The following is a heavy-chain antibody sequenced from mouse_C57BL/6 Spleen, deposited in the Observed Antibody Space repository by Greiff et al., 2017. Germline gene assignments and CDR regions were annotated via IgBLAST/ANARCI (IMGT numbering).Heavy chain of an antibody. CDR3: ARNKDYGSSYPFDY. D-gene: IGHD1-1*01. V-gene: IGHV2-9-1*01. J-gene: IGHJ2*01. CDR2: IWTGGGT. CDR1: GFSLTSYA. Sequence: QVQLQQSGPGLVAPSQSLSITCTVSGFSLTSYAISWVRQPPGKGLEWLGVIWTGGGTNYNSALKSRLSISKDNSKSQVFLKMNSLQTDDTARYYCARNKDYGSSYPFDYWGQGTTLTVSS.